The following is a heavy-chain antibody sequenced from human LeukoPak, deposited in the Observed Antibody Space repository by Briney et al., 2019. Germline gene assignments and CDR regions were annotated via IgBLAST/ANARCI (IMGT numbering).Heavy chain of an antibody. CDR3: ARGPTQEIFGINVWFDP. CDR1: GFTVSSNY. V-gene: IGHV3-74*01. D-gene: IGHD3-3*01. J-gene: IGHJ5*02. Sequence: GGSLRLSCAASGFTVSSNYMSWVRQAPGKGLVWVSRINSDGSSTSYADSVKGRFTISRDNAKNTLYLQMNSLRAEDTAVYYCARGPTQEIFGINVWFDPWGQGTLVTVSS. CDR2: INSDGSST.